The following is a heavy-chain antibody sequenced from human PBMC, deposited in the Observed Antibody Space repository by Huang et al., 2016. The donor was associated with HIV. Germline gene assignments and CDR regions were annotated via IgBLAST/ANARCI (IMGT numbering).Heavy chain of an antibody. CDR1: GYTFTNYD. D-gene: IGHD4-17*01. CDR3: ARSAYGDLDY. J-gene: IGHJ4*02. V-gene: IGHV1-8*02. Sequence: QVHLVQSGAEVKKPGASVKVSCKASGYTFTNYDINWVRQAPGRGLEWLGGMNTNTGNTGFEQSFQGRVTMTRKTSITTAYMELTSLTSEDTAVYYCARSAYGDLDYWGLGTLVIVSS. CDR2: MNTNTGNT.